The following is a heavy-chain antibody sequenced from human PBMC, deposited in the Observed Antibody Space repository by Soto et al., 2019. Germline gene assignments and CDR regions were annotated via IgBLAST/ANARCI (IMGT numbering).Heavy chain of an antibody. V-gene: IGHV4-39*01. CDR3: ARHHWLSRIAAAGTFHDY. CDR2: IYYSGST. CDR1: GGSISSSSYY. Sequence: SETLSLTCTVSGGSISSSSYYWGWIRQPPGKGLEWIGSIYYSGSTYYNPSLKSRVTISVDTSKNQFSLKLSSVTAADTAVYYCARHHWLSRIAAAGTFHDYWGQGTLVTVSS. D-gene: IGHD6-13*01. J-gene: IGHJ4*02.